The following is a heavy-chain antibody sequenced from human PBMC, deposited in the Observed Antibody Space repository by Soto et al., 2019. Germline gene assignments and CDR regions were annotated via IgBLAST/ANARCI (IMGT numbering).Heavy chain of an antibody. CDR1: GFTLGDYA. Sequence: KSGGSMRLSCTCSGFTLGDYAISWSRQAPGKGLEWVGVIRSKAYGETTDYAASVKGRFTILRDNSKSIAYLQLNSLQSDDTGVYYCTRYTYTRRYSYFRMDGWGTGAKVTVSS. J-gene: IGHJ6*04. CDR2: IRSKAYGETT. D-gene: IGHD3-9*01. CDR3: TRYTYTRRYSYFRMDG. V-gene: IGHV3-49*05.